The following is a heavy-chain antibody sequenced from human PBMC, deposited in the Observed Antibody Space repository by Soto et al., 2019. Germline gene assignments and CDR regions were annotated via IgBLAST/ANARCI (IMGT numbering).Heavy chain of an antibody. V-gene: IGHV1-2*04. CDR3: ARAVTRGFWRSHVAFDI. Sequence: GASVKVSCKASGYTFTGYYMHWVRQAPGQGLEWMGWINPNSGGTNYAQKFQGWVTMTRDTSISTAYMELSRLRSDDTAVYYCARAVTRGFWRSHVAFDIWGQGTMVTVSS. CDR1: GYTFTGYY. J-gene: IGHJ3*02. CDR2: INPNSGGT. D-gene: IGHD3-3*01.